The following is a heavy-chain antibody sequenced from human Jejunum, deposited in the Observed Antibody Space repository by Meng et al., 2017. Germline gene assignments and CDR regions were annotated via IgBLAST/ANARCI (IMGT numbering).Heavy chain of an antibody. D-gene: IGHD6-19*01. Sequence: GESLKISCVASGFTFTTYEMNWVRQAPGKGLEWISYIDSRSHTISYADSVKGRFTISRDNAKNSLYLQMNSLRAEDTAVYFCARGVGEQWLFYVFDYWGQGSPVTVSS. CDR2: IDSRSHTI. V-gene: IGHV3-48*03. CDR1: GFTFTTYE. J-gene: IGHJ4*01. CDR3: ARGVGEQWLFYVFDY.